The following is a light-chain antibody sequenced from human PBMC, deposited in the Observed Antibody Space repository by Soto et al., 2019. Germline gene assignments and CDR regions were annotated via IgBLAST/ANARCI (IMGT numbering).Light chain of an antibody. J-gene: IGKJ1*01. Sequence: IQLTQSPSSLSASVGDRVTITCRASQGISSSLAWYEQKPGKASKLLIYAASSLQSGGPSRFSGSGSGTDFSLTISSLQPEDFATYYCQLSYSTPPWTFGQGTKVDIK. V-gene: IGKV1-39*01. CDR2: AAS. CDR3: QLSYSTPPWT. CDR1: QGISSS.